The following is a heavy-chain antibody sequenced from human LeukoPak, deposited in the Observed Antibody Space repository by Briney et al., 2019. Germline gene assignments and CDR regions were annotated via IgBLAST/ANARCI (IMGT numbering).Heavy chain of an antibody. CDR2: IGSDGST. D-gene: IGHD3-16*01. Sequence: GGSLRLSCAASGFTFDAHAMSWVRQVPGKGLEWVSGIGSDGSTHVAESVKGRFAISRDNSKNTLYLQMNNLRAEDTALYYCGKDLHYYVAIDLWGQGTTVTVSS. V-gene: IGHV3-23*01. J-gene: IGHJ6*02. CDR1: GFTFDAHA. CDR3: GKDLHYYVAIDL.